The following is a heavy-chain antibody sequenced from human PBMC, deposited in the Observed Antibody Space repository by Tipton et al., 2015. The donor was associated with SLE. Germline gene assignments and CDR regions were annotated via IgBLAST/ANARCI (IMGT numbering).Heavy chain of an antibody. V-gene: IGHV3-48*01. J-gene: IGHJ4*02. CDR1: GFFFSSYN. Sequence: SLRLSCGASGFFFSSYNMNWVRQAPGKGLEWVSYITGSSSVVYYAESVKGRFTISRDDSKNIAYLQMNGLKTEDTAVYYCTRMTCSGGTCPDEYWGQGTLVTVSS. D-gene: IGHD2-15*01. CDR3: TRMTCSGGTCPDEY. CDR2: ITGSSSVV.